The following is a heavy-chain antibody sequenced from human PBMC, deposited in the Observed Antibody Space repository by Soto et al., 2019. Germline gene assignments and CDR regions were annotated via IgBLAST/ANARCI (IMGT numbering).Heavy chain of an antibody. J-gene: IGHJ5*02. V-gene: IGHV1-3*01. CDR2: MNPKTGNI. CDR1: GYTFVDYA. CDR3: TREAVVAENWFDP. D-gene: IGHD3-22*01. Sequence: QVRLVQSGAEVKRPGASVKVSCRASGYTFVDYALHWVRQAPGQGLEWVGWMNPKTGNIKSSHKFEDRVSITRDTATSTAYMELSGLRSEDTAVYFCTREAVVAENWFDPWGQGTLVTV.